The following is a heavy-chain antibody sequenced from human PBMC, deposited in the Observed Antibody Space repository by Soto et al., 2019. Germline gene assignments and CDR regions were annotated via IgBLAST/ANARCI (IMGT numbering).Heavy chain of an antibody. CDR3: AREYSSSWFTQDYYYYGMDV. CDR1: RYTFTSYG. J-gene: IGHJ6*02. CDR2: ISAYNGNT. Sequence: ASVKVSCKASRYTFTSYGISWVRQAPGQGLEWMGWISAYNGNTNYAQKLQGRVTMTTDTSTSTAYMELRSLRSDDTAVYYCAREYSSSWFTQDYYYYGMDVWGQGTTVTVSS. D-gene: IGHD6-13*01. V-gene: IGHV1-18*04.